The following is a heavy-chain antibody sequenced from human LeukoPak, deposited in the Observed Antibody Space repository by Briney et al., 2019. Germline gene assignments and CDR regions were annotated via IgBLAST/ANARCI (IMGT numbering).Heavy chain of an antibody. D-gene: IGHD3-22*01. V-gene: IGHV1-46*01. J-gene: IGHJ4*02. CDR3: ARDKVTYYYDSSGYPDY. CDR1: GYTFTNYF. Sequence: ASVKVSCKASGYTFTNYFMHWVRQAPGQGLEWMGVINPSGGGTTYAQRFQGRVTMTRDTSTSTVHMELSSLRSEDTAVYYCARDKVTYYYDSSGYPDYWGQGALVTVSS. CDR2: INPSGGGT.